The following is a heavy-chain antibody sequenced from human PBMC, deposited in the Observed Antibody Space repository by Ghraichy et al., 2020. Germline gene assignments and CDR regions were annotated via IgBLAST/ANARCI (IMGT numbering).Heavy chain of an antibody. CDR2: ITFDGGST. CDR3: ANERRRYFEY. J-gene: IGHJ4*02. Sequence: GGSLRLSCAASGFSFDDYTMHWVRQTAERGLEWVSLITFDGGSTFYADPVKGRFTISRDNNRDSLFLQMNSLTTEDTALYFCANERRRYFEYWGQGVLVTVSS. V-gene: IGHV3-43*01. CDR1: GFSFDDYT.